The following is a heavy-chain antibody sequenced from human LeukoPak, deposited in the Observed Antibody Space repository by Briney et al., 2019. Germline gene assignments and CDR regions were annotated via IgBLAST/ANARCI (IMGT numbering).Heavy chain of an antibody. D-gene: IGHD6-25*01. V-gene: IGHV3-66*01. J-gene: IGHJ6*03. CDR2: IYSGGST. Sequence: QSGGSLRLSCAASGFTVSSNYMSWVRQAPGKGLEWVSVIYSGGSTYYADSVKGRFTISRDNSKNTLYLQINSLRAEDTAVYYCARDSGQAATYYYYMDVWGKGTTVTISS. CDR1: GFTVSSNY. CDR3: ARDSGQAATYYYYMDV.